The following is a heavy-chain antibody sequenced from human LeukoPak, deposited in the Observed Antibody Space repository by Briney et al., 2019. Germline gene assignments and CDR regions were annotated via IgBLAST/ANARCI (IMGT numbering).Heavy chain of an antibody. CDR3: ARGLHYYGYYYYGIDV. CDR1: GGSFSGYY. V-gene: IGHV4-34*01. J-gene: IGHJ6*02. D-gene: IGHD3-10*01. CDR2: INHSGST. Sequence: PSETLSLTCAVYGGSFSGYYWSWIRQPPGKGLEWIWEINHSGSTNYNPSLKSRVTISVDTSKNQFSLKLSSVTAADTAVYYCARGLHYYGYYYYGIDVWGQGTTVTVSS.